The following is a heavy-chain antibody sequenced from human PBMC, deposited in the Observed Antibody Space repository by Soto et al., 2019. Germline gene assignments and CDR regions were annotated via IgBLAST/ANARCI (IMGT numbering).Heavy chain of an antibody. Sequence: GGSLRLSCAASGFTVSSNYMSWVRQAPGKGLEWVSVIYSGGSTYYADSVKGRFTISRDNSKNTLYLQMNSLRAEDTAVYYCAREGNGFAARDYYYGMDVWGQGTTVTVSS. J-gene: IGHJ6*02. D-gene: IGHD6-6*01. CDR2: IYSGGST. CDR3: AREGNGFAARDYYYGMDV. V-gene: IGHV3-53*01. CDR1: GFTVSSNY.